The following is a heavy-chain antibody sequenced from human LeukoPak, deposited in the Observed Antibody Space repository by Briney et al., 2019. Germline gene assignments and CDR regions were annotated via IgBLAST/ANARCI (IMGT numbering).Heavy chain of an antibody. D-gene: IGHD1-7*01. J-gene: IGHJ4*02. CDR1: GGSITSGPYY. Sequence: PSGTLSLTCTVSGGSITSGPYYWYWVRQPAGKGLEWIGHFYTSANTNYNPSLKSRVTISVETSKNRFSLNLSSVTAADTAVYYCARVGNFEGFYWGQGTLVTVSS. CDR3: ARVGNFEGFY. CDR2: FYTSANT. V-gene: IGHV4-61*09.